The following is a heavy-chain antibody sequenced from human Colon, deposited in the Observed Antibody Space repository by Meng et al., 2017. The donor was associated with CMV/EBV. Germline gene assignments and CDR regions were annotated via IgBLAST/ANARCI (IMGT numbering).Heavy chain of an antibody. J-gene: IGHJ6*02. CDR1: GFTFNDYA. CDR3: AKDFVPAAIRSGGMDV. Sequence: SLKISCAASGFTFNDYAMHWVRQAPGKGLEWVSGITWNSANIDYADSVKGRFTISRGNAKNSLYLQMNSLRDEDTAVYYCAKDFVPAAIRSGGMDVWGQGTTVTVSS. D-gene: IGHD2-2*02. CDR2: ITWNSANI. V-gene: IGHV3-9*01.